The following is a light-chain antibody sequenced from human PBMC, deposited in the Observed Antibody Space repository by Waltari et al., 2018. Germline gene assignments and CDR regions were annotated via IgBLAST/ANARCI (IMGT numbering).Light chain of an antibody. CDR2: DVG. J-gene: IGLJ1*01. V-gene: IGLV2-14*01. Sequence: QFALTQPASVSGSPGQSPPIPCPGTTSDLGAYNPFSWDQQHPGKAPKPMIYDVGSRPSGVSNRFSGSKSGNTASLTISGLQTEDEADYYCNSYTRSNTRVFGTGTKVTVL. CDR3: NSYTRSNTRV. CDR1: TSDLGAYNP.